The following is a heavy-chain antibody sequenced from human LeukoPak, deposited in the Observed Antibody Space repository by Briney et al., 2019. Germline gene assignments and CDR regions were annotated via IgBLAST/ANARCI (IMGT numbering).Heavy chain of an antibody. CDR2: MYTSGST. Sequence: PSETLSLTCNVSGGSISSYYWNWIRQPTGKGLEWIGRMYTSGSTNYNPSLKSRVTMSGDKSNNQFSLKLSSVTAADTAVYYCARVGDSATYFDYWGQGTLVTVSS. V-gene: IGHV4-4*07. D-gene: IGHD2-21*02. J-gene: IGHJ4*02. CDR3: ARVGDSATYFDY. CDR1: GGSISSYY.